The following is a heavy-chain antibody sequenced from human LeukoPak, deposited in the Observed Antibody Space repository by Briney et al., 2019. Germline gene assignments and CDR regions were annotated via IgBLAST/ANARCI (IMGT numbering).Heavy chain of an antibody. CDR3: ARDEDFDY. CDR1: GGSISSYY. J-gene: IGHJ4*02. V-gene: IGHV4-59*01. CDR2: IYYSGST. D-gene: IGHD2-15*01. Sequence: SETLSLTCTVSGGSISSYYWSWIRQPPGKGLEWIGYIYYSGSTNYNPSLKSRVTISVDTSKNQFSLKLSSVTAADTAVYYCARDEDFDYWGQGTLVTVSS.